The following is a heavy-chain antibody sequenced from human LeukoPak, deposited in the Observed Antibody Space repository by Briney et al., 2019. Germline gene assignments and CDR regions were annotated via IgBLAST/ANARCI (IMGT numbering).Heavy chain of an antibody. J-gene: IGHJ4*02. CDR2: IYPGDSDT. Sequence: GEALEISWEGSGSNFTSYWIGWGRQVAGKGVEWMGIIYPGDSDTRYSPSFQGQVTISADKSISTAYLQWSSLKASDTAMYYCARPRDSAYCDCWGPGTLVTVSS. CDR1: GSNFTSYW. CDR3: ARPRDSAYCDC. D-gene: IGHD3-22*01. V-gene: IGHV5-51*01.